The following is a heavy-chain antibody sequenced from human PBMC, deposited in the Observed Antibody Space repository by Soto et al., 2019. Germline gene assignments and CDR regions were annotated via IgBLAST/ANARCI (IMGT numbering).Heavy chain of an antibody. CDR2: ISNSGNSI. CDR1: GFPFSYYD. V-gene: IGHV3-11*01. J-gene: IGHJ6*02. D-gene: IGHD3-3*01. Sequence: GGSLRLSCAASGFPFSYYDMSWIRQAPGKGLERVSYISNSGNSIYYADSVKGRFTISRDNAKNSLYLQMNTLRAEDTAVYYCAKEGRHDDPVCRGMDVWGQGTTVTVSS. CDR3: AKEGRHDDPVCRGMDV.